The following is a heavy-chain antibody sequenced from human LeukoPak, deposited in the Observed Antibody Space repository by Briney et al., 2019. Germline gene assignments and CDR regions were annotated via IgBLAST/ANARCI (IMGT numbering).Heavy chain of an antibody. V-gene: IGHV3-7*01. CDR3: AKIAAVRGYRRGYYFDY. J-gene: IGHJ4*02. Sequence: ETLSLTCAVYGGSFSGYYWSWVRQAPGKGLEWVANIKQDGSEKYYVDSVKGRFTISRDNAKNSLYLQMNSLRAEDTAVYYCAKIAAVRGYRRGYYFDYWGQGTLVTVSS. D-gene: IGHD6-25*01. CDR2: IKQDGSEK. CDR1: GGSFSGYY.